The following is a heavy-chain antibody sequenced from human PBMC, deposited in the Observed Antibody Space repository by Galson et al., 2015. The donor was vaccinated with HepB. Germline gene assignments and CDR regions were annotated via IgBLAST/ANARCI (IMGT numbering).Heavy chain of an antibody. V-gene: IGHV3-7*03. D-gene: IGHD3-22*01. J-gene: IGHJ3*02. CDR3: ARPRRSYTYYYDREEDSLGAFDI. Sequence: SLRLSCAASGFTFSSYWMSWVRQAPGKGLEWVANIKQDGSEKYYVDSVKGRFTISRDNAKNSLYLQMNSLRAEDTAVYYCARPRRSYTYYYDREEDSLGAFDIWGQGTMVTVSS. CDR2: IKQDGSEK. CDR1: GFTFSSYW.